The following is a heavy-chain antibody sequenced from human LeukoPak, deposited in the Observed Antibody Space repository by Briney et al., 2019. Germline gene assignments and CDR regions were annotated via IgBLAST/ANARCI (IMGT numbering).Heavy chain of an antibody. V-gene: IGHV1-2*04. J-gene: IGHJ6*02. CDR2: INPNSGGT. CDR1: GYTFTSYD. CDR3: ARVADFYGMDV. Sequence: ASVKVSCKASGYTFTSYDINWMRQAPGQGLEWMGWINPNSGGTNYAQKFQGWVTMTRDTSISTAYMELSRLRPDDTAVYYCARVADFYGMDVWGQGTTVTVSS.